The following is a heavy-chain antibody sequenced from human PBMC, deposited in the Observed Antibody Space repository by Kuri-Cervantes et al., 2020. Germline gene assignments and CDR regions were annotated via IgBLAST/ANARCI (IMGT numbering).Heavy chain of an antibody. D-gene: IGHD4-17*01. CDR1: GGSISSSNHY. CDR3: ARPPSDNDYEIYYVY. J-gene: IGHJ4*02. CDR2: IHHSGIT. Sequence: GSLRLSCTVSGGSISSSNHYWGWIRQPPGKGLEWIGSIHHSGITYYNPSLKSRVTISLDTSKNQFSLKLSSVSAADTAVYYRARPPSDNDYEIYYVYWGQGTLVTVSS. V-gene: IGHV4-39*07.